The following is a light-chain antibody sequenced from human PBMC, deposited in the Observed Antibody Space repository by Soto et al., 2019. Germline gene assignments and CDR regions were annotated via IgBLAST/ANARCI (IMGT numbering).Light chain of an antibody. CDR2: GAS. J-gene: IGKJ1*01. Sequence: IAMTQSRATLSXXPGEXVNLXCRASQSITTNLVWYQQKAGQAPRLLIYGASTRATGIPARFSRSGPGTEFTLTISSLQSEEFAVHYCQQYDNWPAVGEGTKVDI. CDR3: QQYDNWPA. CDR1: QSITTN. V-gene: IGKV3-15*01.